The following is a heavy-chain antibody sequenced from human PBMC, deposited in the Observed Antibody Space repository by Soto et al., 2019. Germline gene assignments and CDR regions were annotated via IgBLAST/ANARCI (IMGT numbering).Heavy chain of an antibody. Sequence: QVQLVQSGAEVKKPGASVKVSCKASGYTFRNFGFNWVRQAPGQGLEWMGWISAYNNNANYAQILQGRVPLTTDTSTRTSYTELRILRPNDTAVYYCAGVMFPLSSGPGFFDYWGQGTRVPVSS. V-gene: IGHV1-18*01. CDR1: GYTFRNFG. CDR2: ISAYNNNA. D-gene: IGHD6-19*01. CDR3: AGVMFPLSSGPGFFDY. J-gene: IGHJ4*02.